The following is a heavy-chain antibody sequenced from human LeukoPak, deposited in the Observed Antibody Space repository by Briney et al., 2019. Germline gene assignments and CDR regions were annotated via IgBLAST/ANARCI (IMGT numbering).Heavy chain of an antibody. V-gene: IGHV3-74*01. Sequence: AGGTLTLSCAASGFTFSSYWMHWIRQVPGKGLVWVSRINSGGSTTSYADPVKRRFTIVKDTAKHTLHQLMDRPAAEATAYYYCARRSAANRSFHLWGQGTLVTVSS. CDR3: ARRSAANRSFHL. J-gene: IGHJ3*01. CDR1: GFTFSSYW. D-gene: IGHD2/OR15-2a*01. CDR2: INSGGSTT.